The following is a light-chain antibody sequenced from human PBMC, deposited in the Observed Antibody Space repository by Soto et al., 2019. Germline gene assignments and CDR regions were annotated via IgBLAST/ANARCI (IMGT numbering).Light chain of an antibody. CDR1: SSNIGNNY. CDR2: DNN. J-gene: IGLJ1*01. CDR3: GTWDSSLSAGYV. Sequence: VLTQPPSVSAAPGQKVTISCSGSSSNIGNNYVSWYQQLPGTAPKLLIYDNNKRPSGIPDRFSGSKSGTSATLGITGLQTGDEADYYCGTWDSSLSAGYVFVTGSKVTVL. V-gene: IGLV1-51*01.